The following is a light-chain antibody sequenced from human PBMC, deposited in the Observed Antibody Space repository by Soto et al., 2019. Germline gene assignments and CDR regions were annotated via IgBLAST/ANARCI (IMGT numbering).Light chain of an antibody. Sequence: QSALTQPPSASGSPGQSVTISCTGGSSDIGGYNYVSWYQQRPGKVPRLIIYGNNNRPSGVPDRFSGSKSGTSASLAITGLQAEDEADYYCQSYDSSLSGYVFGTGTKVTVL. CDR2: GNN. V-gene: IGLV2-8*01. J-gene: IGLJ1*01. CDR1: SSDIGGYNY. CDR3: QSYDSSLSGYV.